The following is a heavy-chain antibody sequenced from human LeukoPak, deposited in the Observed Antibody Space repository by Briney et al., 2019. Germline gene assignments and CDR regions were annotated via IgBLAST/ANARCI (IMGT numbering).Heavy chain of an antibody. V-gene: IGHV1-2*02. Sequence: ASVKVSCKTSGYTFTGYYMHWVQQAPGQGLEWMGWINPNSGGTNYAQKFQGRVTVTRDTSISTAYMELSRLRSDDTAMYYCARMMTPRLYYDSSGYYYGAFDIWGQGTMVTVSS. J-gene: IGHJ3*02. CDR3: ARMMTPRLYYDSSGYYYGAFDI. CDR1: GYTFTGYY. D-gene: IGHD3-22*01. CDR2: INPNSGGT.